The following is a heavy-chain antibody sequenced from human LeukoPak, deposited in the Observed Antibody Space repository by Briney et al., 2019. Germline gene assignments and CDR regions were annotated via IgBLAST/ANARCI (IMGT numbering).Heavy chain of an antibody. Sequence: GGSLRLSCDASGFIFSDYYMSWVRQAPGPGLEWISYISNPSSTRYYADSVKGRFTISRDNAKNSLYLQMNSLRAEDTAVYYCARCGDGLPCDFDYWGQGTLVTVSS. J-gene: IGHJ4*02. CDR3: ARCGDGLPCDFDY. V-gene: IGHV3-11*04. D-gene: IGHD3-10*01. CDR2: ISNPSSTR. CDR1: GFIFSDYY.